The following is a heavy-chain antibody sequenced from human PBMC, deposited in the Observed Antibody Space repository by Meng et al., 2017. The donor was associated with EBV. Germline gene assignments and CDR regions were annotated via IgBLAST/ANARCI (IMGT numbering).Heavy chain of an antibody. J-gene: IGHJ4*02. CDR3: ARDGRLYDTPSPFDY. CDR1: GYTFTSYG. Sequence: QFELGQSGAEVKKAGGSVKVSCKASGYTFTSYGISWVRQAPGQGLEWMGWISAYNGNTNYAQKLQGRVTMTTDTSTSTAYMELRSLRSDDTAVYYCARDGRLYDTPSPFDYWGQGTLVTAPQ. V-gene: IGHV1-18*01. CDR2: ISAYNGNT. D-gene: IGHD3-22*01.